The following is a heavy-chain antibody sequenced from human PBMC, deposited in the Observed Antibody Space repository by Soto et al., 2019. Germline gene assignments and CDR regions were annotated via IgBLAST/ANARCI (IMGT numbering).Heavy chain of an antibody. CDR1: GYTFTSYD. Sequence: ASVKVSCKASGYTFTSYDINWVRQATGQGLEWMGWMNPDSGNTGYAQKFQGRVTMTRNTSISTAYMELSSLRSEDTAVDYCARSAWYSSSWYWFDPWGQGTLVTVSS. D-gene: IGHD6-13*01. J-gene: IGHJ5*02. CDR3: ARSAWYSSSWYWFDP. V-gene: IGHV1-8*01. CDR2: MNPDSGNT.